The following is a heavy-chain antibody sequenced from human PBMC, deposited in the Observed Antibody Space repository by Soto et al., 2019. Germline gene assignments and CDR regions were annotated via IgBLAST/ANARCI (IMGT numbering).Heavy chain of an antibody. D-gene: IGHD4-17*01. J-gene: IGHJ6*02. Sequence: ASVKVSCKVSGYTLTELSMHWVRQAPGKGLEWMGGFDPEDGETIYAQKFQGRVTMTTDTSTSTAYMELRSLRSDDTAVYYCATDGDTLYSMDVWGQGTTVTVSS. V-gene: IGHV1-24*01. CDR1: GYTLTELS. CDR3: ATDGDTLYSMDV. CDR2: FDPEDGET.